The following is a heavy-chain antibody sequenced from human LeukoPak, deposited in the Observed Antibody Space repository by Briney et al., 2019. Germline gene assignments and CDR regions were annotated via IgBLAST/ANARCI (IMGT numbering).Heavy chain of an antibody. J-gene: IGHJ4*02. V-gene: IGHV4-59*01. CDR2: ISYSGIT. CDR3: ARLGEYSLKD. Sequence: SETLSLTCTVSGGTISRYSWSWVGQPPGKGLEGIGYISYSGITNYNPSLKSRVTISVDTSNNHFSLKLSSVPAADTAVYYCARLGEYSLKDWGQGILVTVSS. D-gene: IGHD3-16*01. CDR1: GGTISRYS.